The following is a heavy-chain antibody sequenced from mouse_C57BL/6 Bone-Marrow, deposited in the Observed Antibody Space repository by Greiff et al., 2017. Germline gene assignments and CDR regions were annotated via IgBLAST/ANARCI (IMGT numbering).Heavy chain of an antibody. J-gene: IGHJ2*01. CDR3: ERCLFDY. CDR2: ISSGSSTI. V-gene: IGHV5-17*01. Sequence: EVQLVESGGGLVKPGGSLKLSCAASGFTFSDYGMHWVRQAPEKGLEWVAYISSGSSTIYYSDTVKGRFTISRDNAKNTLFLQMTSLRSEDTAMYYCERCLFDYWGQGTTLTVSS. CDR1: GFTFSDYG.